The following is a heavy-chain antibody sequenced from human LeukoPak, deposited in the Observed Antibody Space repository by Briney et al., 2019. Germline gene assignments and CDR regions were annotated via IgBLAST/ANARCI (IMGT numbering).Heavy chain of an antibody. CDR3: VRTPSSWYAFDI. Sequence: GVSLQISFNGSGYGFTSYLIGWVRPVPGKGLGWVWRIYPGDSDTRYSPSLQGQVTISADKSISTTYLQWSRLKASDTAIYYCVRTPSSWYAFDIWGQGTMVTVSS. CDR2: IYPGDSDT. CDR1: GYGFTSYL. V-gene: IGHV5-51*01. D-gene: IGHD6-13*01. J-gene: IGHJ3*02.